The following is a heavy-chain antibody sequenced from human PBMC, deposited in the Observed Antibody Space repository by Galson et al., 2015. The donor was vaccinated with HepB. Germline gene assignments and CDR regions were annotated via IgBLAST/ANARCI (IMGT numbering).Heavy chain of an antibody. Sequence: SLRLSCAASGFTFSSYWMTWVRQAPGKGLEWVANINQDGGETYYVDSVKGRFTISRDNANNSLSLQMNSLRAEDTAVYYCARDDDGDLYYHGPGYFDCWGQGTLVTVAS. D-gene: IGHD3-10*01. CDR2: INQDGGET. J-gene: IGHJ4*02. CDR1: GFTFSSYW. V-gene: IGHV3-7*03. CDR3: ARDDDGDLYYHGPGYFDC.